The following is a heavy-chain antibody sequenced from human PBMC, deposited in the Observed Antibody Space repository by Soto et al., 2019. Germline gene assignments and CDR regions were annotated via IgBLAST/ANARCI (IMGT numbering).Heavy chain of an antibody. CDR1: GGSFSNNY. CDR2: IFYTGST. Sequence: PSETLSLTCTVSGGSFSNNYWSWIRQPPGKGLEWIGYIFYTGSTNYNPSLKSRVTIAVDTSKNQFSLKLSSVTAADTAIYYCARGNGWYFYWGQGTLVTVSS. V-gene: IGHV4-59*01. CDR3: ARGNGWYFY. J-gene: IGHJ4*02. D-gene: IGHD6-19*01.